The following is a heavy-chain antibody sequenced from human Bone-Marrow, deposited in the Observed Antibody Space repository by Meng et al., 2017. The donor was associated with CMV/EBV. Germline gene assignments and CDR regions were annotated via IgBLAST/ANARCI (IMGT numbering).Heavy chain of an antibody. CDR2: INPNSGGT. CDR3: ARGGRSGYDPPYYYYGMDV. D-gene: IGHD5-12*01. CDR1: GYTFTGYY. J-gene: IGHJ6*02. Sequence: ASVKVSCKASGYTFTGYYMHWVRQAPGQGLEWMGWINPNSGGTNYAQKFQGRVTMTRDTSISTAYMELSRLRSDDTAVYYCARGGRSGYDPPYYYYGMDVWGQGTAVTVSS. V-gene: IGHV1-2*02.